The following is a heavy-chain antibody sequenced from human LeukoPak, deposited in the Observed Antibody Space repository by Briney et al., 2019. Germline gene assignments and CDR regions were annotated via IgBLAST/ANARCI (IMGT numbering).Heavy chain of an antibody. D-gene: IGHD3-22*01. Sequence: PSETLSLTCAVYGGSFSGYYWSWIRQPPGKGLEWIGEINHSGSTNYNPSLKSRVTISVDTSKNQFSLKLSSVTAADTAVYYCARSYYYDSSGYYLKTLYYYYGMDVWGQGTTVTVSS. CDR3: ARSYYYDSSGYYLKTLYYYYGMDV. V-gene: IGHV4-34*01. CDR1: GGSFSGYY. J-gene: IGHJ6*02. CDR2: INHSGST.